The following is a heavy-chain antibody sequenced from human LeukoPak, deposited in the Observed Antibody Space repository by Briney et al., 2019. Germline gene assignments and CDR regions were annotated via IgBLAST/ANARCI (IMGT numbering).Heavy chain of an antibody. D-gene: IGHD3-10*01. V-gene: IGHV3-74*01. CDR3: AKALGSALVRGVMDY. Sequence: GGSLRLSCAASGFTFSSYWMHWVRQAPGKGLVWVSRINSDGSSTSYADSVKGRFTISRDNSKNTLYLQMDSLRAEDTAVYYCAKALGSALVRGVMDYWGQGTPVTVSS. J-gene: IGHJ4*02. CDR2: INSDGSST. CDR1: GFTFSSYW.